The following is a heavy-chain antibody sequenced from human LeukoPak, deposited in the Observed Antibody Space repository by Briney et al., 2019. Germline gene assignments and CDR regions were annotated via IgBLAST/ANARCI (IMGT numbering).Heavy chain of an antibody. J-gene: IGHJ4*02. CDR3: AKAVGELESGEIDY. CDR1: GFTFDDYA. CDR2: ISWNSGSI. V-gene: IGHV3-9*01. Sequence: GRSLRLSCAASGFTFDDYAMHWVRQAPGKGLEWVSGISWNSGSIGYADSVKGRFTISRDNAKNSLYLQMSSLRAEDTALYYCAKAVGELESGEIDYWGQGTLVTVSS. D-gene: IGHD1-1*01.